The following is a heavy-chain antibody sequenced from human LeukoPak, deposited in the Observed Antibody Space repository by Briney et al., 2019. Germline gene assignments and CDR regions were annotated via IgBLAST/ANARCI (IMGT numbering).Heavy chain of an antibody. J-gene: IGHJ5*02. CDR2: IYYSGST. CDR1: GGSISSGDYY. D-gene: IGHD6-6*01. Sequence: KPSETLSLTCTVSGGSISSGDYYWSWIRQPPGKGLEWIGYIYYSGSTYYNPSLKSRVTISVDTSKNQFSLKLSSVTAADTAVYYCARGIAALRHTIYNWFDPWGQGTLVTVSS. CDR3: ARGIAALRHTIYNWFDP. V-gene: IGHV4-30-4*08.